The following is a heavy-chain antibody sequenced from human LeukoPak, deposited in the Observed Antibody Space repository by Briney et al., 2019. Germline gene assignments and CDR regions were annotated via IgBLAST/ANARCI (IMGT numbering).Heavy chain of an antibody. D-gene: IGHD3-16*02. CDR1: GFTFSRYA. CDR3: VKDLGRYRNNCFDY. V-gene: IGHV3-23*01. CDR2: ISGSGGGT. J-gene: IGHJ4*02. Sequence: GGSLRLSCAASGFTFSRYAMSWARQAPEKGLEWVSTISGSGGGTYYADSVKGRFTISRDDSKNTLYLQMNSLRAEDTAVYYCVKDLGRYRNNCFDYWGQGPLLTVSS.